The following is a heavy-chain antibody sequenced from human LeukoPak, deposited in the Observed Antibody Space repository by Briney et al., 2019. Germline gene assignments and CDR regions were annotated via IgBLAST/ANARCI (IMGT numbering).Heavy chain of an antibody. CDR3: ARDPFTVDTAMVYFDY. J-gene: IGHJ4*02. Sequence: ASVKVSCKASGCTFTGYYMHWVRQAPGQGLEWMGWINPNSGGTNYAQKFQGRVTMTRDTSISTAYMELSRLRSDDTAVYYCARDPFTVDTAMVYFDYWGQGTLVTVSS. D-gene: IGHD5-18*01. CDR2: INPNSGGT. CDR1: GCTFTGYY. V-gene: IGHV1-2*02.